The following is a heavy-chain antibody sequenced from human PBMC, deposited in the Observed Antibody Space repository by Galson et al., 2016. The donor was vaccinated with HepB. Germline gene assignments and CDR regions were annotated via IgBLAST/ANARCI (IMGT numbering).Heavy chain of an antibody. Sequence: SETLSLTCAVYGGSFSGYYWTWIRQTPGKGLEWIGEINHSGSTNNNPSLKSRVTMSVDTSKNQFSLKLTSVTAADTAVYYCAKIDYDFLGGWFGEFDYWGQGALVTVSS. CDR3: AKIDYDFLGGWFGEFDY. J-gene: IGHJ4*02. V-gene: IGHV4-34*01. CDR2: INHSGST. CDR1: GGSFSGYY. D-gene: IGHD3-10*01.